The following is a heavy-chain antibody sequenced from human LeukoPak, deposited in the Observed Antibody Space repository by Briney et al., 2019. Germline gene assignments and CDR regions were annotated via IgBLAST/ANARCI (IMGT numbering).Heavy chain of an antibody. D-gene: IGHD3-22*01. CDR2: IYTSGST. CDR1: GGSISSYY. Sequence: SETLSLTCTVSGGSISSYYWSWIRQPPGKGLEWIGYIYTSGSTNYNPSLKSRVTISVDTSKNQFSLKLSSVTAADTAVYYCASYFAVYYDSSGYYGLGGAFDIWGQGTMVTVSS. V-gene: IGHV4-4*09. J-gene: IGHJ3*02. CDR3: ASYFAVYYDSSGYYGLGGAFDI.